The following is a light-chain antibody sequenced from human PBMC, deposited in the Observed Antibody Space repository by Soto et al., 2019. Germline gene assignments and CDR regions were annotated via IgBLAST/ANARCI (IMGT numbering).Light chain of an antibody. V-gene: IGKV3-15*01. CDR2: GAS. J-gene: IGKJ1*01. CDR3: QQYNNWRT. Sequence: EIVMTQSPATLSVSPGERATLSCRASQSVSSNLAWYQQKPGKAPRLLIYGASTMATGIPARFSGSGSGTEFTLTISSLQSEDFAVYYCQQYNNWRTFGQGTKVEIK. CDR1: QSVSSN.